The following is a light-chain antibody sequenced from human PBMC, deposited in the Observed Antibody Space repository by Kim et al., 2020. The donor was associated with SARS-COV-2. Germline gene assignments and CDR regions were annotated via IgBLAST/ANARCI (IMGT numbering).Light chain of an antibody. Sequence: GQRVTISCIGSSSNIGAGFDVHWYHHLPGTAHKLLIYGNSNRPSGVPDRFSGSKSGTSASLAITGLQAEDEADYYCQSYDNSLYAIFGGGTQLTVL. V-gene: IGLV1-40*01. CDR3: QSYDNSLYAI. CDR2: GNS. J-gene: IGLJ2*01. CDR1: SSNIGAGFD.